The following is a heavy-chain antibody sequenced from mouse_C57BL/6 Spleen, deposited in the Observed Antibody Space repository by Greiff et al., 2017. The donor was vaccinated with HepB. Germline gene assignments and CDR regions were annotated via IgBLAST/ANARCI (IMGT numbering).Heavy chain of an antibody. CDR1: GFTFSSYG. Sequence: EVKLVESGGDLVKPGGSLKLSCAASGFTFSSYGMSWVRQTPDKRLEWVATISSGGSYTYYPDSVKGRFTISRDNANNTLYLQMSSLKSEDTAMYYCARPLNYYGSSPFAYWGQGTLVTVSA. CDR2: ISSGGSYT. CDR3: ARPLNYYGSSPFAY. J-gene: IGHJ3*01. D-gene: IGHD1-1*01. V-gene: IGHV5-6*01.